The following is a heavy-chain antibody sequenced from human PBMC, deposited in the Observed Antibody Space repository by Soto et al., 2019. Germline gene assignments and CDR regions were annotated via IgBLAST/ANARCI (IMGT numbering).Heavy chain of an antibody. J-gene: IGHJ6*02. V-gene: IGHV4-61*01. CDR2: IYYSGST. CDR3: ARDVIAAAGSYYYYGMDV. Sequence: SETRSRTCTVSGGSVSSGIYYWIGIRQPPGKVLEWIGYIYYSGSTNYNPSLKSRVTISVDTSKNQFSLKLSSVTAADTAVYYRARDVIAAAGSYYYYGMDVWGQGTTVTVSS. CDR1: GGSVSSGIYY. D-gene: IGHD6-13*01.